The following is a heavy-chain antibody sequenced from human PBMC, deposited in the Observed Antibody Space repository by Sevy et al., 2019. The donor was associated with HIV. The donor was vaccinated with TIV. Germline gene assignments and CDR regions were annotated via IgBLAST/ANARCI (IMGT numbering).Heavy chain of an antibody. Sequence: SETLSLTCAVSGGSISSDTYSWSWMRQPLGKGLEWIGYIYHSGSTNYNLSLKSRVTISVDSSKNQFSLKLSSVTAADTAVYYCARDALTTGWFDPWGQGTLVTVSS. J-gene: IGHJ5*02. CDR3: ARDALTTGWFDP. D-gene: IGHD1-1*01. CDR1: GGSISSDTYS. CDR2: IYHSGST. V-gene: IGHV4-30-2*01.